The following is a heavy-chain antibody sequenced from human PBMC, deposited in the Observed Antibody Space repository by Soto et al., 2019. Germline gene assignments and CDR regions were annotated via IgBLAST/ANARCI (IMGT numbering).Heavy chain of an antibody. J-gene: IGHJ6*02. CDR1: GGSISSYY. Sequence: SETLSLTCTVSGGSISSYYWSWIRQPPGEGLEWIGYIYYSGSTNYNPSLKSRVTISVDTSKNQFSLKLSSVTAADTAVYYCARDLTAAGTRWFDLWGQGTTVTVSS. CDR3: ARDLTAAGTRWFDL. V-gene: IGHV4-59*01. D-gene: IGHD6-13*01. CDR2: IYYSGST.